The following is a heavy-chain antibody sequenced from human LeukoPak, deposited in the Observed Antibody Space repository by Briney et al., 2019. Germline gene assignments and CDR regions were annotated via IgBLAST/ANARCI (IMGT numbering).Heavy chain of an antibody. V-gene: IGHV3-53*01. CDR3: AKDLTDIVVVPAAPTGAFDI. Sequence: PGGSLRPSCTVSGFTVSSNSMSWVRQAPGKGLEWVSFIYSDNTHYSDSVKGRFTISRDNSKNTLYLQMNSLRAEDTAVYYCAKDLTDIVVVPAAPTGAFDIWGQGTMVTVSS. CDR2: IYSDNT. J-gene: IGHJ3*02. CDR1: GFTVSSNS. D-gene: IGHD2-2*01.